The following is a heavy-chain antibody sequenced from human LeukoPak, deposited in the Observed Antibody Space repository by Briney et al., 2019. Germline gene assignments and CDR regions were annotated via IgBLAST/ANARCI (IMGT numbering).Heavy chain of an antibody. Sequence: ETLSLTCTVSGGSISSSSYYWGWVRQAPGKGLEWVSYISSSSSTIYYADSVKGRFTISRDNAKNSLYLQMNSLRAEDTAVYYCARDRYSTFDYWGQGTLVTVSS. CDR2: ISSSSSTI. D-gene: IGHD6-13*01. CDR3: ARDRYSTFDY. V-gene: IGHV3-48*01. J-gene: IGHJ4*02. CDR1: GGSISSSSYY.